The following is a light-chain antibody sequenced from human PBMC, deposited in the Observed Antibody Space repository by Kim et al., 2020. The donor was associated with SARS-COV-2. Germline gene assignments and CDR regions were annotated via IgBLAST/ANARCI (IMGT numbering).Light chain of an antibody. Sequence: DIQMTQSPSTLSASVGDRVTITCRASENIDTYLAWYQQKPGRALRLLIYLASNLENGVPSGFSGTEFGKDFSLTIASLRPDDFAVYYGKRYSLFPYTLGQGT. CDR1: ENIDTY. CDR2: LAS. J-gene: IGKJ2*01. CDR3: KRYSLFPYT. V-gene: IGKV1-5*03.